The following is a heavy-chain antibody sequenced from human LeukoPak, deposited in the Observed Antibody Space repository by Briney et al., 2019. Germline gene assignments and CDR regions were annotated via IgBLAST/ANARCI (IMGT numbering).Heavy chain of an antibody. D-gene: IGHD3-10*01. Sequence: GGSLRLSCAASGFTFSSYGMHWVRQAPGKGLEWVAFIRYDGSNKYYADSVKGRFTISRDNSKNTLYLQMNSLRAEDTAVYYCARVLLWFGESYFDYWGQGTLVTVSS. V-gene: IGHV3-30*02. CDR1: GFTFSSYG. CDR3: ARVLLWFGESYFDY. J-gene: IGHJ4*02. CDR2: IRYDGSNK.